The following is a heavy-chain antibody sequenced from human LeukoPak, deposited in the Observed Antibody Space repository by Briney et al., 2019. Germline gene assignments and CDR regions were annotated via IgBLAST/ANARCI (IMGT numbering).Heavy chain of an antibody. V-gene: IGHV3-30*04. CDR1: GFTFSNYA. CDR3: VKEASWSGYYITYYFDY. J-gene: IGHJ4*02. Sequence: GGSLRLSCAVSGFTFSNYAMHWVRQAPGKGLEWVAFIRYDINTKSYAESVRGRFTISRDNSNNTLYLEMNSLRPEDTAVYYCVKEASWSGYYITYYFDYWGQGTLVTVSS. CDR2: IRYDINTK. D-gene: IGHD3-3*01.